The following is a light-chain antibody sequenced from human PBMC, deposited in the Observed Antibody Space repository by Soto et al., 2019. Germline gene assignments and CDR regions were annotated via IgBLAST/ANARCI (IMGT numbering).Light chain of an antibody. CDR3: QQYNNWPPIT. CDR2: DAS. J-gene: IGKJ5*01. V-gene: IGKV3D-15*01. Sequence: EIVMTQSPDTLSLSPGEISTLSCRSSQSVSSYLAWYQQKPGQAPRLLIYDASNRATGIPARFSGSGSGTEFTLTISSLQSEDFAVYYCQQYNNWPPITFGQGTRLEIK. CDR1: QSVSSY.